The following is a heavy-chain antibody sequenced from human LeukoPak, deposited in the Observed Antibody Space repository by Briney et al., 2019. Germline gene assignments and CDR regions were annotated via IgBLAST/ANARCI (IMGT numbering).Heavy chain of an antibody. J-gene: IGHJ4*02. D-gene: IGHD3-10*01. CDR3: ARHFNSGTYPFDY. Sequence: SETPSLTCTVSGGSINNYYWSWIRQPPGKGLEWIGYIHYSGGTKYNPSLRSRVTISVDTSKNQFSLKLSSVTAADTAVYYCARHFNSGTYPFDYWGQGTPVTVSS. CDR1: GGSINNYY. CDR2: IHYSGGT. V-gene: IGHV4-59*08.